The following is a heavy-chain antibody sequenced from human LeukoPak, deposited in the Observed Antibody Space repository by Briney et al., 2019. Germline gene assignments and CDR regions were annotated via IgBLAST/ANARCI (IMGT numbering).Heavy chain of an antibody. J-gene: IGHJ4*02. CDR3: ARGGLMATIVVYDY. V-gene: IGHV3-21*01. D-gene: IGHD5-24*01. Sequence: GGSLRLSCAASGFTFSSYGMHWVRQAPGKGLEWVSSISSSSSYIYYADSVKGRFTISRDNAKNSLYLQMNSLRVEDTAVYYCARGGLMATIVVYDYWGQGTLVTVSS. CDR2: ISSSSSYI. CDR1: GFTFSSYG.